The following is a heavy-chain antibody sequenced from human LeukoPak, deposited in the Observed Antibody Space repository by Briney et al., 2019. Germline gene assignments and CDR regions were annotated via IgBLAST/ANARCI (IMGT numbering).Heavy chain of an antibody. CDR2: IYHSGST. CDR3: ASRSSSGPYYYYYMDV. CDR1: GYSISSGYY. J-gene: IGHJ6*03. V-gene: IGHV4-38-2*02. D-gene: IGHD6-13*01. Sequence: SETLSLTCTVSGYSISSGYYWGWIRQPPGKGLEWIGSIYHSGSTYYNPSLKSRVTISVDTSKNQFSLKLSSVTAADTAVYYCASRSSSGPYYYYYMDVWGKGTTVTISS.